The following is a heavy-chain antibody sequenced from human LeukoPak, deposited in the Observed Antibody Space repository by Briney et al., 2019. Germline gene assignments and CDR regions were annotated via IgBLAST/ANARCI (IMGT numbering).Heavy chain of an antibody. CDR2: IIPMFDTT. Sequence: SVEVPCKASGITFSSYTINWVRQTPGQGLEWVGGIIPMFDTTDYAQMFQGRVTITTDESTSTAFLELSSLRSEDTAVYYCAPYSLGRKVANPPYWGRGTLETVSS. V-gene: IGHV1-69*05. J-gene: IGHJ4*02. CDR3: APYSLGRKVANPPY. D-gene: IGHD3-16*01. CDR1: GITFSSYT.